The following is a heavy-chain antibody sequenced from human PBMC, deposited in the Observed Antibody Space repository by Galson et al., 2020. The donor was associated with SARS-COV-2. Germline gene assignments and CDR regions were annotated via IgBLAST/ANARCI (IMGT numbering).Heavy chain of an antibody. Sequence: SETLSLTCTVSGGSISSSSYYWGWIRQPPGKGLEWIVSIYYSGSTYYNPSLKSRVTISVDTSKNQFSLKLSSVTAADTAVYYCARRTGTNDWYFDLWGRGTLVTVSS. CDR1: GGSISSSSYY. CDR2: IYYSGST. V-gene: IGHV4-39*01. CDR3: ARRTGTNDWYFDL. D-gene: IGHD1-7*01. J-gene: IGHJ2*01.